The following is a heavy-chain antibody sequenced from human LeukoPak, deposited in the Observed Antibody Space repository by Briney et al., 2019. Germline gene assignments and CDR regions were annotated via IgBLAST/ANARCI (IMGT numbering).Heavy chain of an antibody. CDR1: GGSISSGSYY. CDR2: IYTSGST. D-gene: IGHD3-9*01. V-gene: IGHV4-61*02. CDR3: ARGKDFRYFDWETPLYFDY. Sequence: SEALSLTCTVSGGSISSGSYYWSWIREPAGKGLEWIGRIYTSGSTNYNPSLKRRVTISVDTSKNQFSMKLSSVTAADTAVYYCARGKDFRYFDWETPLYFDYWGQGTLVTVSS. J-gene: IGHJ4*02.